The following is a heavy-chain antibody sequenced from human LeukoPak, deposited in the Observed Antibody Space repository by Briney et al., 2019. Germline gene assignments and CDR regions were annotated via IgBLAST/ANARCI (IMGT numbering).Heavy chain of an antibody. Sequence: GSLRLSCAASGFTFSSYAMHWVRQAPGKGLEWVAVISYDGSSKYYADSVKGRFTISRDNSKNTLYLQMNSLRAEDTAVYYCARIPPHDYVDAFDIWGQGTMVTVSS. V-gene: IGHV3-30-3*01. J-gene: IGHJ3*02. D-gene: IGHD4-17*01. CDR3: ARIPPHDYVDAFDI. CDR1: GFTFSSYA. CDR2: ISYDGSSK.